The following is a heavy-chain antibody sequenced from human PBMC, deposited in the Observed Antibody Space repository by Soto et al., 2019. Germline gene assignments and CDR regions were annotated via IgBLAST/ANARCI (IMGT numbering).Heavy chain of an antibody. Sequence: QVQLQESGPGLVKPSGTLSLTCAVSSGSISSSNWWSWVRQPPGKGLEWIGEIYHSGSTNYNPSLQSRVTISVDKSKNQFSMKLSSVTAADTAVYYCARAHCTNGVCYTGWGYWGQGTLVTVSS. CDR2: IYHSGST. CDR1: SGSISSSNW. CDR3: ARAHCTNGVCYTGWGY. J-gene: IGHJ4*02. D-gene: IGHD2-8*01. V-gene: IGHV4-4*02.